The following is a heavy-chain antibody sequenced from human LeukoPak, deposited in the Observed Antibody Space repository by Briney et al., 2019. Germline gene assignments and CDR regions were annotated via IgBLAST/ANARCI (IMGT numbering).Heavy chain of an antibody. D-gene: IGHD5-12*01. CDR2: INPNSGGT. J-gene: IGHJ4*02. CDR1: GYTFTGYY. V-gene: IGHV1-2*04. Sequence: ASVKVSCKASGYTFTGYYMHWVRQAPGQGLEWMGWINPNSGGTNYAQKFQGWVTMTRDTSISTAYMELSRLRSDDTAVYYCARGGGVVATIPFLDYWGQGTLVTVSS. CDR3: ARGGGVVATIPFLDY.